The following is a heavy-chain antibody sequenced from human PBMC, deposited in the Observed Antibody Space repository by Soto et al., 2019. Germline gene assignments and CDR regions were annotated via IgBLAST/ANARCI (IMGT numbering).Heavy chain of an antibody. J-gene: IGHJ4*02. CDR3: ATSRHGVF. Sequence: GESLKISCKDSGYSFANYWVGWVRQMPGKGLEWMGIIYPDDSDTRYSPSFQGQVTISADKSISTAYLQWSSLKASDTAMYYCATSRHGVFWGQGTLVTVSS. CDR1: GYSFANYW. CDR2: IYPDDSDT. V-gene: IGHV5-51*01. D-gene: IGHD2-8*01.